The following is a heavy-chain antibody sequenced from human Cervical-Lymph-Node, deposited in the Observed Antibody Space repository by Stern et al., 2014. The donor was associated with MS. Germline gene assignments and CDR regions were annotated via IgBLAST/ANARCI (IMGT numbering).Heavy chain of an antibody. V-gene: IGHV3-30-3*01. CDR2: LSSDGSNE. CDR1: GITFSGYA. CDR3: ARDVADGVGYFDV. D-gene: IGHD2-15*01. Sequence: QVQLMQSGGGVVQPGRSLKLSCVASGITFSGYAMHWVRQAPGKGLEWGTVLSSDGSNEYYADSAKGRFTISRDNSKNTVFLQMTSLRPEDTAFYYCARDVADGVGYFDVWGGGTLVAVSS. J-gene: IGHJ2*01.